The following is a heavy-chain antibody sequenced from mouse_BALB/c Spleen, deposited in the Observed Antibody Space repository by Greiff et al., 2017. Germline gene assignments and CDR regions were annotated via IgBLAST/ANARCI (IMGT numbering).Heavy chain of an antibody. CDR2: ISSGGSYT. CDR1: GFTFSSYT. V-gene: IGHV5-6-4*01. J-gene: IGHJ3*01. Sequence: EVQGVESGGGLVKPGGSLKISCAASGFTFSSYTMSWVRQTPEKRLEWVATISSGGSYTYYPDSVKGRVTMTRDNAKSTLYMQMSSLKSEDTAMYYCTREDDSTSTAWLAYWGQGTLVTVSA. CDR3: TREDDSTSTAWLAY. D-gene: IGHD2-1*01.